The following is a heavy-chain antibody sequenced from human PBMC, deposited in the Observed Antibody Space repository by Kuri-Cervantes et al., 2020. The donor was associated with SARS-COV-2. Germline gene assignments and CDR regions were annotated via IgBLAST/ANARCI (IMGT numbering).Heavy chain of an antibody. CDR1: MFPLSDYW. Sequence: GGSLRLSCTTTMFPLSDYWMSWVRQVPGKGLEWVANIRQDGSEMFYADSAKGRFTISRGDADNSVYLQMNSLRAEDTAVYYCARNRLFVTVPAAGTFDLWGQGTMVTVSS. V-gene: IGHV3-7*01. CDR3: ARNRLFVTVPAAGTFDL. CDR2: IRQDGSEM. J-gene: IGHJ3*01. D-gene: IGHD2-2*01.